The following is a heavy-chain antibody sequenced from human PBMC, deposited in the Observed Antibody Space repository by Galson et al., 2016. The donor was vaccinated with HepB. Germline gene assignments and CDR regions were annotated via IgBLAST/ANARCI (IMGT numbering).Heavy chain of an antibody. D-gene: IGHD2-15*01. CDR3: AKERGWYGGPNYGS. CDR2: ISGAGGTT. J-gene: IGHJ5*02. CDR1: GFTFRYYA. V-gene: IGHV3-23*01. Sequence: SLRLSCASSGFTFRYYAMTWVRPAPGKGLEWVSDISGAGGTTHYADSVKGRFTISRENARGTLYLQMDRLRAADTAVYYCAKERGWYGGPNYGSWGQGTLVTVSS.